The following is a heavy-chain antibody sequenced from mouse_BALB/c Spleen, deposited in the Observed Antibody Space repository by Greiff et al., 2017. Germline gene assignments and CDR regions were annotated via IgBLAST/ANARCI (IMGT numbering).Heavy chain of an antibody. CDR1: GFTFSSYA. CDR3: ARVGTTAWFAY. Sequence: EVMLVESGGGLVKPGGSLKLSCAASGFTFSSYAMSWVRQSPEKRLEWVAEISSGGSYTYYPDTVTGRFTISRDNAKNTLYLEMSSLRSEDTAMYYCARVGTTAWFAYWGQGTLVTVSA. CDR2: ISSGGSYT. V-gene: IGHV5-9-4*01. J-gene: IGHJ3*01. D-gene: IGHD1-2*01.